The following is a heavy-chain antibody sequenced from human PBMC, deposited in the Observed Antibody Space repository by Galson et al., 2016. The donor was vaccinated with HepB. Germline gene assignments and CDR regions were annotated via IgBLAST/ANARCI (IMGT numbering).Heavy chain of an antibody. J-gene: IGHJ4*02. CDR3: AREGSGLTFDY. V-gene: IGHV1-69*06. Sequence: SVKVSCKASGGSFSSYAISWVRQAPGQGLQWMGGIIPIFGTANHAQKFQGRVTITADKSTSTAYMELSSLRSEDTAVYYCAREGSGLTFDYWGQGTLVTVSS. CDR1: GGSFSSYA. CDR2: IIPIFGTA. D-gene: IGHD1-14*01.